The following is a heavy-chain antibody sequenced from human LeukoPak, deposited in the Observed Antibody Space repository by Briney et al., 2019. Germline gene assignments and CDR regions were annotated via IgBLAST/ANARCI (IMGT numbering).Heavy chain of an antibody. CDR3: AKEARLLWFGDRMEN. CDR2: ISYDGSNK. CDR1: GFTFRNYG. Sequence: GGSLRLSRAASGFTFRNYGMHWVRQAPGKGLEWVAVISYDGSNKYYADSVKGRFTISRDNSKNTLYLQMNSLRAEDTAVYSCAKEARLLWFGDRMENWGQGTLVTVSS. V-gene: IGHV3-30*18. J-gene: IGHJ4*02. D-gene: IGHD3-10*01.